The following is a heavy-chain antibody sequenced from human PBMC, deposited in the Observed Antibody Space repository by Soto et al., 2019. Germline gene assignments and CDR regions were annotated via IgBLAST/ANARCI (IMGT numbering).Heavy chain of an antibody. D-gene: IGHD1-26*01. CDR1: GYTFSDYY. V-gene: IGHV1-2*02. J-gene: IGHJ6*04. CDR2: INPNSGVT. CDR3: ARGREIYLMDV. Sequence: QVQLVQSGAEVKKPGASVKVSCKASGYTFSDYYMYWVQQAPGQGLEWMGWINPNSGVTNYAQKFQGGVTLTRDTSISTGYMELTRLRSDDTAVYYCARGREIYLMDVWGEGTTVTVSS.